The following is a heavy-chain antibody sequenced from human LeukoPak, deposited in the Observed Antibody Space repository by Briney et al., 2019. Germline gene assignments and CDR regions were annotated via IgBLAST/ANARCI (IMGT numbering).Heavy chain of an antibody. CDR1: GFTFDDFA. CDR3: AKDFSAWHAGSDY. J-gene: IGHJ4*02. Sequence: GGALRLSCTASGFTFDDFAMHWVQEGPGKGLEWVSRISWNSGSVDYVDPVRGRFPTSRDNAKNSLYLQMTNVIAEDPAVYYCAKDFSAWHAGSDYWGQGILVTVSS. D-gene: IGHD6-19*01. CDR2: ISWNSGSV. V-gene: IGHV3-9*01.